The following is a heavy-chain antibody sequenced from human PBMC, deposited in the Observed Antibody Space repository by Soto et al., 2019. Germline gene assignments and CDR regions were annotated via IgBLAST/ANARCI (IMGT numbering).Heavy chain of an antibody. Sequence: ASVKVSCKASGYTFFTYDISWVRQAPGQGLEWMGWISTSSGGTQYAQKFQGRVTMTTATSTTTAYLELRSLRSDDTAVYYCARHHGPTTSENWFDPWGQGTLVTVSS. CDR2: ISTSSGGT. V-gene: IGHV1-18*01. D-gene: IGHD5-12*01. CDR1: GYTFFTYD. CDR3: ARHHGPTTSENWFDP. J-gene: IGHJ5*02.